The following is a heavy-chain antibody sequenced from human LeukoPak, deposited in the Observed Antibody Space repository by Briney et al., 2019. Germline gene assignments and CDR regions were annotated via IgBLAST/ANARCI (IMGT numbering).Heavy chain of an antibody. V-gene: IGHV4-39*01. CDR2: IYHSGST. D-gene: IGHD2-8*01. CDR3: AGSTYDNWFDP. Sequence: SETLSLTCTVSGGSISSSSYYCGWIRQPPGKGLEWIGSIYHSGSTYYNPSLKSRVTLSVGTSKNQFSLKLSSVTAADTAVYYCAGSTYDNWFDPWGQGTLVTVSS. CDR1: GGSISSSSYY. J-gene: IGHJ5*02.